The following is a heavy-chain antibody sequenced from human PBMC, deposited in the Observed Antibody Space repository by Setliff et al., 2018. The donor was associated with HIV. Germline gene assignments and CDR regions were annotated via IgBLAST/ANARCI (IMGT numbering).Heavy chain of an antibody. J-gene: IGHJ6*01. Sequence: SETLSLTCTVSGGSITSSSYYWGWIRQPPGKGLEWIGSVYYSGSTYYNPSLKSRVTISVDTSKNQFSLKLSSVTAADTAVYYCARDRGLRYFDWLFMDVWGKGTTVTVSS. CDR3: ARDRGLRYFDWLFMDV. D-gene: IGHD3-9*01. CDR1: GGSITSSSYY. CDR2: VYYSGST. V-gene: IGHV4-39*02.